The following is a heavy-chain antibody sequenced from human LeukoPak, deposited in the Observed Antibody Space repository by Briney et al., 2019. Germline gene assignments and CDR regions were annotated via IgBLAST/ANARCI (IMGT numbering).Heavy chain of an antibody. CDR2: INHSGST. CDR1: GFTFSSYA. J-gene: IGHJ5*02. D-gene: IGHD2-15*01. Sequence: PGGSLRLSCAASGFTFSSYAMSWVRQAPGKGLEWIGEINHSGSTNYNPSLKSRVTISVDTSKNQFSLKLSSVTAADTAVYYCASLHCSGGSCYSSWGQGTLVTVSS. CDR3: ASLHCSGGSCYSS. V-gene: IGHV4-34*01.